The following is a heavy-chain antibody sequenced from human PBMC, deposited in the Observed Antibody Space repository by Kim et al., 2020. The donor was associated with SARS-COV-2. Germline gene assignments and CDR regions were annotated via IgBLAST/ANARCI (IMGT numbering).Heavy chain of an antibody. V-gene: IGHV3-21*01. J-gene: IGHJ4*02. CDR2: ISGDSHFI. Sequence: GGSLRLSCAASGFTFSTYSMHWVRQAPGKGLEWVSSISGDSHFIYYADSVKGRFTISRDNAYNSLNLQMNSLRAEDTAVYFCARSRTTGRNLPYCSSATFPLESWGQGTLVTVSS. CDR3: ARSRTTGRNLPYCSSATFPLES. D-gene: IGHD2-2*01. CDR1: GFTFSTYS.